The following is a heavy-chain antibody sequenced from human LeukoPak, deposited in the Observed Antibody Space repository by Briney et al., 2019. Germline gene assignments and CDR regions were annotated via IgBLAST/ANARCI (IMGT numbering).Heavy chain of an antibody. D-gene: IGHD2-15*01. V-gene: IGHV3-7*03. CDR1: GFTFSSYW. Sequence: GGSLRLSCAASGFTFSSYWMSWVRQAPGKGLEWVANIKQDGSEKYYVDSVKGLFTISRDNAKNSLYLQMNSLRAEDTAVYYCARALVVVDFDYWGQGTLVTVSS. CDR2: IKQDGSEK. CDR3: ARALVVVDFDY. J-gene: IGHJ4*02.